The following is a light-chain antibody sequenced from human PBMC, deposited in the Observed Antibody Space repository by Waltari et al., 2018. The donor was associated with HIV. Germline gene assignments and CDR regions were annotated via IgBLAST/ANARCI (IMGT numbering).Light chain of an antibody. CDR1: QHIDRY. Sequence: DIQITQSPSSLSASIGDRVTITCRTSQHIDRYLNLSQHLPGKAPILLVFSASTLYTAVPSRFSASGSGTTFSLAIASLQPNDVATYYCQQTFTLPLTFGGGTTVEI. CDR3: QQTFTLPLT. J-gene: IGKJ4*01. V-gene: IGKV1-39*01. CDR2: SAS.